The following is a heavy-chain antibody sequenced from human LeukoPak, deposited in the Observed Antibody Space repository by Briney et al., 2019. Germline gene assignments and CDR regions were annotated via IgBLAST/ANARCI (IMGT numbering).Heavy chain of an antibody. Sequence: ASVKVSCKASGYTFTNYGITWVRQAPGQGLEWMGWISAYTGNTNYAQKLQGRVTLTTDTSTGTAFMELRSLRSDDTAVYYCAREVSTSPCDPWGQGTLVTVSS. CDR2: ISAYTGNT. J-gene: IGHJ5*02. CDR3: AREVSTSPCDP. CDR1: GYTFTNYG. D-gene: IGHD5/OR15-5a*01. V-gene: IGHV1-18*01.